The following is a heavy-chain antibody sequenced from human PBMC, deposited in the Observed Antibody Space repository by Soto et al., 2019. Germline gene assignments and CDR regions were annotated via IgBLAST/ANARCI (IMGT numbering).Heavy chain of an antibody. J-gene: IGHJ4*02. CDR1: GGTISSWY. CDR3: ARRYGSAIDY. Sequence: QVQLQESGPGLVKPSETLSLTCTVSGGTISSWYWGWIRQPPGKGLEWIGYIYYSGSTNCNPSLKSRVTISVDKYKNQFSLKLSSVTAADTAVYYCARRYGSAIDYWGQGTLVTVSS. CDR2: IYYSGST. V-gene: IGHV4-59*08. D-gene: IGHD1-26*01.